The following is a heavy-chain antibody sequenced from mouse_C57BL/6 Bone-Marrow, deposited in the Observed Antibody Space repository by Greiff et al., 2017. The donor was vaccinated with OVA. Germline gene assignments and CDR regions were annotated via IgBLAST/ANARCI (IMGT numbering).Heavy chain of an antibody. J-gene: IGHJ1*03. Sequence: QVQLQQPGAELVKPGASVKLSCKASGYTFTSYCMHWVKQRPGQGLEWIGMIHPNSGSTNYNEKFKSKATLTVDKSSSTAYMQLSSLTSEDSAVYYCARRLRFWYFDVWGTGTTVTVSS. CDR1: GYTFTSYC. D-gene: IGHD1-1*01. CDR2: IHPNSGST. V-gene: IGHV1-64*01. CDR3: ARRLRFWYFDV.